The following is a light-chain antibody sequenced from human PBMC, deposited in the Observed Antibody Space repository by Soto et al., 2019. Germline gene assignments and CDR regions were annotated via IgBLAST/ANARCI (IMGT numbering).Light chain of an antibody. CDR3: QSYDRNLIGSVI. CDR1: SSNIGAGYD. J-gene: IGLJ2*01. Sequence: QAVLTQPPSVSGAPGQRVTISCTGSSSNIGAGYDVHWYQQFPGTAPRLLIYANNNRPSGVPDRFSGSKSGTSASLAITGLPPEDGADYYCQSYDRNLIGSVIFGGGTKLTVL. V-gene: IGLV1-40*01. CDR2: ANN.